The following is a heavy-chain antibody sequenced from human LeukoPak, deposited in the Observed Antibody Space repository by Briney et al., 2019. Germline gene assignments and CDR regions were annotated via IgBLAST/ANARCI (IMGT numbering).Heavy chain of an antibody. D-gene: IGHD3-16*02. CDR1: GFTFSSYA. Sequence: GGSLRLSCAASGFTFSSYAMSWVRQAPGKGLEWVSAISGSGGSTYYADSVKGRFTISRDNPKNTLYLQMNSLRAEDTAVYYCATSPPYDYIWGSYRSVFDYWGQGTLVTVSS. CDR3: ATSPPYDYIWGSYRSVFDY. V-gene: IGHV3-23*01. J-gene: IGHJ4*02. CDR2: ISGSGGST.